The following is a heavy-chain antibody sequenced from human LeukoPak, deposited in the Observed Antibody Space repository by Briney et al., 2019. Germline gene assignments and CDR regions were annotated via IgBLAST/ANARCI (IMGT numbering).Heavy chain of an antibody. J-gene: IGHJ4*02. CDR1: GGSISSSSYY. CDR3: ARRRPNFDVDY. V-gene: IGHV4-39*01. Sequence: SETLSLTCTVSGGSISSSSYYWGWIRQPPGKGLEWIGSIYYSGSTYYNPSLKSRVTTSVDTSKNQFSLKLSSVTAADTAVYYCARRRPNFDVDYWGQGTLVTVSS. CDR2: IYYSGST. D-gene: IGHD3-9*01.